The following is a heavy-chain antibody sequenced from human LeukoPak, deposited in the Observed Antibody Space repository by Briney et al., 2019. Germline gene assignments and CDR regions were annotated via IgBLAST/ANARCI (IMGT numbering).Heavy chain of an antibody. CDR3: AKDLLRDRWFGES. D-gene: IGHD3-10*01. CDR1: GFTVSSNY. J-gene: IGHJ5*02. Sequence: PGGSLRLSCAASGFTVSSNYMSWVRQAPGKGLEWVSVIYSGGSTYYADSVKGRFTISRDDSKNTLYLQMDSLRPEDTAVYYCAKDLLRDRWFGESWGQGTLVTVSS. V-gene: IGHV3-53*05. CDR2: IYSGGST.